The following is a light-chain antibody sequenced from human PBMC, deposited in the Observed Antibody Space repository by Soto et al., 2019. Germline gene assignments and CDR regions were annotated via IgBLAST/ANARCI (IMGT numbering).Light chain of an antibody. CDR2: EVS. CDR1: SSDVGDYNY. V-gene: IGLV2-11*01. J-gene: IGLJ2*01. CDR3: CSYAGTYTVV. Sequence: QSALTQSRSVSGSPGQSVTISCTGTSSDVGDYNYVSWYQQHPGKAPKFIIYEVSKRPSGVPDRFSGSKSGNTASLTISGLQAEDEAAYYCCSYAGTYTVVFGGGTKVTVL.